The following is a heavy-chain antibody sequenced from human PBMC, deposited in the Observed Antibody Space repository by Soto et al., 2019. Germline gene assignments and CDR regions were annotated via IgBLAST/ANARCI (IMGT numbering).Heavy chain of an antibody. Sequence: GGSLRLSCAASGFTFSSYAMHWVRQAPGKGLEWVAAISYDGSNKYYADSVKGRFTISRDNSKNTLYLQMNSLRAEDTAVYYCARDLFGDYAELGYYFDHWGQGTLVTVSS. J-gene: IGHJ4*02. V-gene: IGHV3-30-3*01. D-gene: IGHD4-17*01. CDR3: ARDLFGDYAELGYYFDH. CDR2: ISYDGSNK. CDR1: GFTFSSYA.